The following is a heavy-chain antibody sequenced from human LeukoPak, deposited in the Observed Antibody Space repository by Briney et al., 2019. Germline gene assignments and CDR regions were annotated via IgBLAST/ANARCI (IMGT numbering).Heavy chain of an antibody. V-gene: IGHV1-69*13. CDR2: IIPIFGTA. Sequence: ASVKVSCKASGGTFSSYAISWVRQAPGQGLEWMGGIIPIFGTANYARKFQGRVTITADESTSTAYMELSSLRSEDTAVYYCARAVVPAATNDAFDIWGQGTMVTVSS. J-gene: IGHJ3*02. CDR1: GGTFSSYA. D-gene: IGHD2-2*01. CDR3: ARAVVPAATNDAFDI.